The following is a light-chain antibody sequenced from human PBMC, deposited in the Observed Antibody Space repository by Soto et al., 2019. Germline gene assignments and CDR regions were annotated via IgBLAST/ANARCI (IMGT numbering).Light chain of an antibody. CDR2: ESY. CDR3: ATWDRSLSGLYV. V-gene: IGLV1-51*02. CDR1: NSNMGQDY. Sequence: QSVLTQPPSVSAGPGQEVTSSCSGGNSNMGQDYVSWQQHPPGTAPKLLICESYQRPSGIPPRFSGPKSGTPATLGITGLPPGDEADYYCATWDRSLSGLYVFGTRTKVTVL. J-gene: IGLJ1*01.